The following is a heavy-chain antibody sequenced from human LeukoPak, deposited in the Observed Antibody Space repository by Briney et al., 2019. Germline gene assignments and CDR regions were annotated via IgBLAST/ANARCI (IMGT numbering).Heavy chain of an antibody. CDR1: GGSFSGYY. J-gene: IGHJ4*02. Sequence: SETLSLTCAVYGGSFSGYYWSWIRQPPGKGLEWIGEINHSGSTNYNPSLKSRVTISVGTSKNQFSLKLNSVTAADTAVYYCARAPDYGDYGDWGQGTLVTVSS. D-gene: IGHD4-17*01. CDR2: INHSGST. CDR3: ARAPDYGDYGD. V-gene: IGHV4-34*01.